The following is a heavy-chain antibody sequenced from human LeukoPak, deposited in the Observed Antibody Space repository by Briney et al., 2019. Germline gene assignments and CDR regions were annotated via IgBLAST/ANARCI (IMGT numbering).Heavy chain of an antibody. Sequence: GGSLRLSCAASGFTFSSYWMSWVRQAPGKGLEWVANIKQDGSEKYYVDSVKGRFTISRDNAKNSLYLQMNSLRAEDTAVYYCARDPDILTGYYYFDYWGQGTLVTVSS. J-gene: IGHJ4*02. CDR1: GFTFSSYW. CDR2: IKQDGSEK. CDR3: ARDPDILTGYYYFDY. D-gene: IGHD3-9*01. V-gene: IGHV3-7*01.